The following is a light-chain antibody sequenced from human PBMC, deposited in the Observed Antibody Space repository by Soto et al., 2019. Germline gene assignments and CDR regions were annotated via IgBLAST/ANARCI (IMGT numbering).Light chain of an antibody. CDR1: QSVSSH. CDR2: DAS. CDR3: QQRSNWPLI. Sequence: EIVLTQSPATLSLSPGERAALSCRASQSVSSHLAWYQQKPGQAPRLLIYDASNRATGIPARFSGSGSGTDFTLIISSLEPEDFEVYYCQQRSNWPLIFGGGTKVEIK. V-gene: IGKV3-11*01. J-gene: IGKJ4*01.